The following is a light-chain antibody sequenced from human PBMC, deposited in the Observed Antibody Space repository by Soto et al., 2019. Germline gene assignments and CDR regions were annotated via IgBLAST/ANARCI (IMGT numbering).Light chain of an antibody. CDR2: DVS. CDR1: SSDVGRYNY. Sequence: QSALTQPPSASGSPGQSVTLSCTGTSSDVGRYNYVSWYQQHPGKAPKLMIYDVSKRPSGVSDRFSGSKSGNTASLTVSGLQAEDEADYYCASYADNRNLVFGGGTKLTVL. J-gene: IGLJ2*01. CDR3: ASYADNRNLV. V-gene: IGLV2-8*01.